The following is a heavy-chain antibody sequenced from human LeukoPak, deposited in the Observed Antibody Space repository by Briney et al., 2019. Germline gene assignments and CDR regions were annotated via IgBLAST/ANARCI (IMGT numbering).Heavy chain of an antibody. J-gene: IGHJ4*02. CDR1: GFIFSTYT. D-gene: IGHD6-19*01. V-gene: IGHV3-23*01. CDR3: AKDDRSGWAY. CDR2: ISGSGGST. Sequence: GGSLRLSCAASGFIFSTYTMNWVRQAPGKGLEWVSAISGSGGSTYYADSVKGRSTISRDNSKNTLYLQMNSLRAEDTAVYYCAKDDRSGWAYWGQGTLVTVSS.